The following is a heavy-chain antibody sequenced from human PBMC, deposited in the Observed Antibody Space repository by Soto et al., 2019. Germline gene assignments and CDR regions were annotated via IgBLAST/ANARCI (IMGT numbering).Heavy chain of an antibody. CDR3: AKASYGLGYFDY. J-gene: IGHJ4*02. D-gene: IGHD4-17*01. V-gene: IGHV4-30-2*01. CDR1: GGFISSGGYS. CDR2: IHHSGST. Sequence: SETLSLTCVVSGGFISSGGYSWSWIRQPPGKGLEWIGYIHHSGSTYYNPSLKSRVTISVDKSKNQFSLKLTSVNAADTAVHYCAKASYGLGYFDYWGQGALVTVSS.